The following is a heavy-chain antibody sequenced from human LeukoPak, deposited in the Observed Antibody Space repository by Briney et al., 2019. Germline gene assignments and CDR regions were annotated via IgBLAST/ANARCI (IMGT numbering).Heavy chain of an antibody. CDR3: ARGSSSTSRNEAIVDY. CDR2: IIPILDKA. CDR1: GGTFSSYA. V-gene: IGHV1-69*04. Sequence: ASVKVSCKASGGTFSSYAISWVRQAPGQRLEWMGRIIPILDKANYAQKFQGRVTISADKSTSTAYMELSSLRSEDTAVYYCARGSSSTSRNEAIVDYWGQGTLVTVSS. D-gene: IGHD2-2*01. J-gene: IGHJ4*02.